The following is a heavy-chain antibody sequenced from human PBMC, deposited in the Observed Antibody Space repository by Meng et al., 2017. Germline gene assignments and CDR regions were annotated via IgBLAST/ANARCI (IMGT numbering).Heavy chain of an antibody. Sequence: QVQLGQSGAEVKKPGPSVKLPCKASGYTFTSNSISWVRQAPGQGLEWMGWISAYNGNTNYAQKLQGRVTMTTDTSTSTAYMELRSLRSDDTAVYYCARDRLRGEFDPWGQGTLVTVSS. CDR1: GYTFTSNS. CDR2: ISAYNGNT. D-gene: IGHD3-10*01. V-gene: IGHV1-18*01. J-gene: IGHJ5*02. CDR3: ARDRLRGEFDP.